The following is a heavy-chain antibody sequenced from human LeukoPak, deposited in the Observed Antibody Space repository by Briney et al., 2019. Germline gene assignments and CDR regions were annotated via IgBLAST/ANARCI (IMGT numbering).Heavy chain of an antibody. CDR3: ARAKIVGATCFDY. Sequence: SEALSLTCAVYGGSFSGYYWSWIRQPPGKGLEWIGEINHSRSTNYNPSLKSRVTISVDTSKNQFSLKLSSVTAADTAVYYCARAKIVGATCFDYWGQGTLVTVPS. D-gene: IGHD1-26*01. CDR2: INHSRST. J-gene: IGHJ4*02. V-gene: IGHV4-34*01. CDR1: GGSFSGYY.